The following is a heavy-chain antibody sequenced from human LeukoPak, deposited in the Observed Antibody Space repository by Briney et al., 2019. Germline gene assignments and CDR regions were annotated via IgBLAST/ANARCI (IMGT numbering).Heavy chain of an antibody. J-gene: IGHJ1*01. V-gene: IGHV3-7*05. CDR1: GFXFSNYA. CDR2: IKQDGSEI. D-gene: IGHD5-18*01. CDR3: ARDDRYTSWN. Sequence: GGSLRLSCAASGFXFSNYAITWVRQGPGKGLEWVANIKQDGSEIYYVDSVKGRFTISRDNAKSSLYLQMNSLRPEDTAVYYCARDDRYTSWNWGQGTLVTVSS.